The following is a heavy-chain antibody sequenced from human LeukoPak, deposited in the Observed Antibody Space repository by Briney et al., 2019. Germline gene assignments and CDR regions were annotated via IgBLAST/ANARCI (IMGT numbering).Heavy chain of an antibody. CDR1: GGSISSSNW. D-gene: IGHD3-9*01. Sequence: SETLSLTCAVSGGSISSSNWWSRVRQRPGKGLEWIGEIYQSGSTNYNPSLKSRVTISVDKSKNQFSLKLSSVTAADTAVYYCARVGYDILTGYRLFDYWGQGTLVTVSS. V-gene: IGHV4-4*02. CDR2: IYQSGST. CDR3: ARVGYDILTGYRLFDY. J-gene: IGHJ4*02.